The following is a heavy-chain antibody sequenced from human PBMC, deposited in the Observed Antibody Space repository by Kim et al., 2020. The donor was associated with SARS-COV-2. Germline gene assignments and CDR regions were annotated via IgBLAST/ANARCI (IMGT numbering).Heavy chain of an antibody. CDR3: ARTGRLLWFGELLPDAFDI. Sequence: GGSLRLSCAASGFTFSSYAMHWVRQAPGKGLEWVAVISYDGSNKYYADSVKGRFTISRDNSKNTLYLQMNSLRAEDTAVYYCARTGRLLWFGELLPDAFDIWGQGTMVTVSS. J-gene: IGHJ3*02. D-gene: IGHD3-10*01. CDR1: GFTFSSYA. V-gene: IGHV3-30*04. CDR2: ISYDGSNK.